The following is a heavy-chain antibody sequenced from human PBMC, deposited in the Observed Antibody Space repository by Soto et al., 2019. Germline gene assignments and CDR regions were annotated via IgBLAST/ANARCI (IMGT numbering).Heavy chain of an antibody. CDR2: IWFDGSNE. Sequence: QLQLVESGGGVVQPGTSLRLSCEASGFTFSRYGMTWVRQAPGKGLEWVALIWFDGSNEYYTDSGKGRFTISRDNSKTKLYLQMISLRAEDTAVYYCVRETVTTNYYGMDVWGQGTTVIVSS. CDR3: VRETVTTNYYGMDV. J-gene: IGHJ6*02. D-gene: IGHD1-7*01. CDR1: GFTFSRYG. V-gene: IGHV3-33*01.